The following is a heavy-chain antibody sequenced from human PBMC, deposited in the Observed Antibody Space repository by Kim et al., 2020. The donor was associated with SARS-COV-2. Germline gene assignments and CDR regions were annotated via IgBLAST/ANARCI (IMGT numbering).Heavy chain of an antibody. D-gene: IGHD1-26*01. CDR2: INPNSGGT. V-gene: IGHV1-2*06. CDR3: ARDRVLYSGSYPSPLSWFDP. J-gene: IGHJ5*02. CDR1: GYTFTGYY. Sequence: ASVKVSCKASGYTFTGYYMHWVRQAPGQGLEWMGRINPNSGGTNYAQKFQGRVTMTRDTSISTAYMELSRLRSDDTAVYYCARDRVLYSGSYPSPLSWFDPWGQGTLVTVSS.